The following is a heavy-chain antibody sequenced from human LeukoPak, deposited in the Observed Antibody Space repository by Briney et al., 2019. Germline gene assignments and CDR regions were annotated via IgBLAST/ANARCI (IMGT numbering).Heavy chain of an antibody. CDR2: VYYSGST. J-gene: IGHJ4*02. CDR1: GGSISSYY. D-gene: IGHD3-10*01. V-gene: IGHV4-59*01. Sequence: SETLSLTCTVSGGSISSYYWNWIRQPPGKGLEWIGYVYYSGSTSYNPSLKSRVTISVDTSKNQFSLKLSSVTAADTAVYYCARGYGSGSRLDNWGQGTLVTVSS. CDR3: ARGYGSGSRLDN.